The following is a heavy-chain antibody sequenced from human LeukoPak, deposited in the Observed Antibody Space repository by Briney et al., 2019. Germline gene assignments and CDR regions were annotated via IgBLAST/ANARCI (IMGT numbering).Heavy chain of an antibody. CDR2: ISHSGNT. CDR3: AIVNAPVVTFDY. J-gene: IGHJ4*02. V-gene: IGHV4-38-2*02. Sequence: AETLSLTCTASGYSISSTYLRCCLRQPPARGLQRRAIISHSGNTYYTPSVKGRLTISLDTSKNHFSLMLTSVSAADTAVYYCAIVNAPVVTFDYWGLGALVAVFS. CDR1: GYSISSTYL. D-gene: IGHD2-21*02.